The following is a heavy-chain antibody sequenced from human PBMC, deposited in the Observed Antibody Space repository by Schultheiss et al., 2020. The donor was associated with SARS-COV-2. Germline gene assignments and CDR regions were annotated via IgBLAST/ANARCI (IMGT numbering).Heavy chain of an antibody. D-gene: IGHD2-2*01. CDR3: ARAGSVGCSSTSCSYGMDV. CDR2: IYYSGST. J-gene: IGHJ6*02. CDR1: GGSISSSSYY. V-gene: IGHV4-39*07. Sequence: SETLSLTCTVSGGSISSSSYYWGWIRQPPGKGLEWIGSIYYSGSTYYNPSLKSRVTISVDTSKNQFSLKLSSVTAADTAVYYCARAGSVGCSSTSCSYGMDVWGQGTAVTVSS.